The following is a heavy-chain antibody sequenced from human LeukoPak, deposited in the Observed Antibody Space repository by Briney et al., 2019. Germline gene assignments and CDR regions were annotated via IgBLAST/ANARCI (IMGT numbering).Heavy chain of an antibody. D-gene: IGHD4-11*01. CDR1: GFTFSSYG. CDR3: AKIYSNYPYYYYMDV. J-gene: IGHJ6*03. Sequence: GGSLRLSCAASGFTFSSYGMHWVRQAPGKGLEWVAFIRYDGSNKYYADSVKGRFTISRDNFKNTLYMQMNSLRAEDTAVYYSAKIYSNYPYYYYMDVWGKGTTVTVSS. CDR2: IRYDGSNK. V-gene: IGHV3-30*02.